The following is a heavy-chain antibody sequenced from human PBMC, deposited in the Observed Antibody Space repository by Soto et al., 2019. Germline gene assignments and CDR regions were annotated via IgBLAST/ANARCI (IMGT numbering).Heavy chain of an antibody. CDR2: ISGSGSNT. CDR3: ARGAEVLIHL. V-gene: IGHV3-23*01. Sequence: VKLTCVTSGGRFSRYNKSLVRQARGKGLEWVSGISGSGSNTYYADSVKGRFTISRDNSRNTMFLQMKSLRGADAAIYFFARGAEVLIHLWRPGT. J-gene: IGHJ1*01. CDR1: GGRFSRYN. D-gene: IGHD3-10*01.